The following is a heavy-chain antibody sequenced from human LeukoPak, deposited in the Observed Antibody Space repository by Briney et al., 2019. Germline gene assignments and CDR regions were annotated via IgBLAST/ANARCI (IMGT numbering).Heavy chain of an antibody. Sequence: PSQTLSLTCTVSGGSISSGGYYWSWIRQHPGKGLEWIGYIYTSGSTNYNPSLKSRVTISVDTSKNQFSLKLSSVTAADTAVYYCARLYSSSWYVYYYYYMDVWGKGTTVTVSS. CDR2: IYTSGST. J-gene: IGHJ6*03. D-gene: IGHD6-13*01. V-gene: IGHV4-31*03. CDR3: ARLYSSSWYVYYYYYMDV. CDR1: GGSISSGGYY.